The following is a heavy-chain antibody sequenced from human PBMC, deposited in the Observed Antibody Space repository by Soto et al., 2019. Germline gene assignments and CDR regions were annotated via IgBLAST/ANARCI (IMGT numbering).Heavy chain of an antibody. CDR2: AYYRSKWYI. CDR3: GRENWNDLSIEY. J-gene: IGHJ4*02. D-gene: IGHD1-1*01. V-gene: IGHV6-1*01. CDR1: GDRVSSNSGA. Sequence: SQTLSLTCAISGDRVSSNSGAWNWIRQSPSRGLEWLGRAYYRSKWYIDYAVSVRSRITINPDTSRNQFSLQVKSVTPEDTAVYYCGRENWNDLSIEYWGQGTPVTVSS.